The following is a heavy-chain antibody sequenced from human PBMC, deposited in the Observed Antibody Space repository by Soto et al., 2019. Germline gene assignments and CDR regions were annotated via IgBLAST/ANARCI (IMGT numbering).Heavy chain of an antibody. CDR1: GYTFTTYG. Sequence: QPQLVQSGAEVRKPGASVKVSCMASGYTFTTYGISWVRQAPGQGLEWMGWIGGYNSDSHNAQKFQGRLTMTRNTSTNTAYMELRSLRSDDTAVYYCARVGNNGWPLEYDYGGQGTLVTVSS. D-gene: IGHD2-8*01. V-gene: IGHV1-18*04. J-gene: IGHJ4*02. CDR3: ARVGNNGWPLEYDY. CDR2: IGGYNSDS.